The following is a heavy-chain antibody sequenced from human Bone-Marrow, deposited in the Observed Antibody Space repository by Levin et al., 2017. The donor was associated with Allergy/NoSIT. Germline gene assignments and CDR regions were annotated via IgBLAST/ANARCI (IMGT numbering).Heavy chain of an antibody. J-gene: IGHJ4*02. CDR2: INHSGST. CDR3: ASPRNYYDSTGFDY. Sequence: ESLKISCAVYGGSFSYHYWSWIRQAPGKGLEWIGEINHSGSTNYNPSLKSRVIISLDTSKTQFFLNLTSVTAADTAVYYCASPRNYYDSTGFDYWSQGTLVTVSS. D-gene: IGHD3-22*01. CDR1: GGSFSYHY. V-gene: IGHV4-34*01.